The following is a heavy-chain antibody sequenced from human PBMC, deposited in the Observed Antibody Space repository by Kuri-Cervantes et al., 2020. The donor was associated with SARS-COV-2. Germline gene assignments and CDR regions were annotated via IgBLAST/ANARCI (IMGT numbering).Heavy chain of an antibody. CDR3: TRYDFWSGYYMDV. CDR2: IRSKAYGGTT. Sequence: QTLSLSCTASGFTFGDYAMSWVRQAPGKGLEWVGFIRSKAYGGTTEYAASVKGRFTISRDDSKSIAYLQMNSLKTEDTAVYYCTRYDFWSGYYMDVWGKGTTVTVSS. CDR1: GFTFGDYA. J-gene: IGHJ6*03. V-gene: IGHV3-49*04. D-gene: IGHD3-3*01.